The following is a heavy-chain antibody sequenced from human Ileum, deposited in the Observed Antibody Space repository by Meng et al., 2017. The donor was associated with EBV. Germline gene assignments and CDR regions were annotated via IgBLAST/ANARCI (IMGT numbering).Heavy chain of an antibody. D-gene: IGHD1-26*01. CDR3: AIYAVGGSGQGY. J-gene: IGHJ4*02. CDR2: CSGGT. CDR1: GVSISSGVYH. V-gene: IGHV4-30-4*01. Sequence: QVQLQESGPGMVKPSQTLSLTCAGSGVSISSGVYHWSWIRQPPGKGLEWIGCSGGTYYNPSLKSRLTISVDTSKNQFSLKLDSATAADTAVYYCAIYAVGGSGQGYWGQGTLVTVSS.